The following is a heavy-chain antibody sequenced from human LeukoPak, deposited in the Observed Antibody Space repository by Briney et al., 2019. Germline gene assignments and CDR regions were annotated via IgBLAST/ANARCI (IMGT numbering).Heavy chain of an antibody. J-gene: IGHJ4*02. Sequence: SQTLSLTRVVSGDRPSIITGAGNSIRQSPSGGLELLGWTYYRSKWLNDYTESMQGRMTTRQDTSKNQYSLHLNSVTPDDTAVYCSARDVGTTGWHTFDYWGQGTLVTVSS. CDR1: GDRPSIITGA. D-gene: IGHD6-19*01. CDR3: ARDVGTTGWHTFDY. V-gene: IGHV6-1*01. CDR2: TYYRSKWLN.